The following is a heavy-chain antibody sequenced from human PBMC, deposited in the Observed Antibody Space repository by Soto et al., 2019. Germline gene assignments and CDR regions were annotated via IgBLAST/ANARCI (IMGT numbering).Heavy chain of an antibody. CDR1: GGTFSSYT. CDR2: FVPIVGTT. J-gene: IGHJ4*02. V-gene: IGHV1-69*01. Sequence: VQLVQSGAEVKQPGSSVKVSCKASGGTFSSYTVTWVRQAPGQGLEWVGGFVPIVGTTDYSQNFQGRLTITADESATTGYMELSSLTSDDTARYYCAIGSTYSGEFEFWGQGTLVTVSS. CDR3: AIGSTYSGEFEF. D-gene: IGHD1-26*01.